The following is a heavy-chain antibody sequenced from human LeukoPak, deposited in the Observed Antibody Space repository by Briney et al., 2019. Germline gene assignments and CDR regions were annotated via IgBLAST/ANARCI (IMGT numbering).Heavy chain of an antibody. V-gene: IGHV3-23*01. CDR1: GFTFSSYG. J-gene: IGHJ4*02. D-gene: IGHD3-10*01. Sequence: GGTLRLSCAASGFTFSSYGMSWVRQAPGKGLEWVSAISGSGGSTYYADSVKGRFTISRDNSKNTLYLQMNSLRAEDTAVYYCAKGDTPIRITMVRESRAFDYRGQGTLVTVSS. CDR3: AKGDTPIRITMVRESRAFDY. CDR2: ISGSGGST.